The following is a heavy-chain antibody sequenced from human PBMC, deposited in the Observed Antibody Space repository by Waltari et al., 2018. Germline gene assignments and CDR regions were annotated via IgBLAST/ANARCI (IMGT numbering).Heavy chain of an antibody. J-gene: IGHJ5*02. CDR3: AKGDYAFWSGQNWYDA. V-gene: IGHV3-23*02. D-gene: IGHD3-3*01. CDR1: GFTFSTYV. CDR2: ISAIDDST. Sequence: EVRLLESGGGLVQPGGSLRLSCDASGFTFSTYVLSWVRQAPGKGLEWVAVISAIDDSTYYGDSVKGRFTISRDISKNKLSLQMNSLRAEDTAIYYCAKGDYAFWSGQNWYDAWGQGTHVTVSS.